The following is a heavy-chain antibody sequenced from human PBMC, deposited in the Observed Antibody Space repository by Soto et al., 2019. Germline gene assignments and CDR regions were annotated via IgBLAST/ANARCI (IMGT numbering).Heavy chain of an antibody. D-gene: IGHD6-25*01. CDR3: ASGVAATALTSGYFDY. CDR1: GGTFSSSA. V-gene: IGHV1-69*01. CDR2: IIPIFGTA. J-gene: IGHJ4*02. Sequence: QVQLVQSGAEVKKPGSSVKVSCKASGGTFSSSAISWVRQAPGQGLEWMGGIIPIFGTANYAQKFQGRVTITADESTSTAYMELISLRTEDTAVYYCASGVAATALTSGYFDYWGQGTLVTVSS.